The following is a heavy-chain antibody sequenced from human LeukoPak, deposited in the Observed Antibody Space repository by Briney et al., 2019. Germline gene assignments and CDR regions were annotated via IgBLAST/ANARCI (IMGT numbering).Heavy chain of an antibody. Sequence: ASVKVSCKTSGYPFTIYEINWVRQAAGQGLEWMGWVHPDTGYADYAQKFQGTVTMTSDTSISTAYMELRSQRSDDTAVYFCARGPRNAPWGQGTLVTVSS. CDR3: ARGPRNAP. J-gene: IGHJ5*02. CDR2: VHPDTGYA. V-gene: IGHV1-8*01. D-gene: IGHD1-1*01. CDR1: GYPFTIYE.